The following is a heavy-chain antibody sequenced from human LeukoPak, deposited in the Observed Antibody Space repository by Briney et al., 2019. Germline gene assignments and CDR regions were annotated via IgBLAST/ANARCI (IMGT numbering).Heavy chain of an antibody. CDR3: ARGVVRPTVTTWQDRPRCLDI. CDR1: GGSISSSSYY. D-gene: IGHD4-17*01. CDR2: INHSGST. J-gene: IGHJ3*02. V-gene: IGHV4-39*07. Sequence: SETLSLTCTVSGGSISSSSYYWSWIRQPPGKGLEWIGEINHSGSTNYNPSLKSRVTISVDTSKNQFSLKLSSVTAADTAVYYCARGVVRPTVTTWQDRPRCLDIWGQGTMVTVSS.